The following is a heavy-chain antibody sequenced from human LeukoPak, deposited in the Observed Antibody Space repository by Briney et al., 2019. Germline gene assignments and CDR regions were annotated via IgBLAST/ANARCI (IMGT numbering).Heavy chain of an antibody. V-gene: IGHV3-48*04. CDR3: ARVVGSYGDFAY. J-gene: IGHJ4*02. CDR1: GFTFISYS. D-gene: IGHD3-16*01. Sequence: SGGSLRLSCAASGFTFISYSMNWVRQAPGKGLEWLSNITRSSSTIYYEDSQESRFTIPSDNAKTSLKVQMDILRAEDTAVYYGARVVGSYGDFAYWGQGTLVTVSS. CDR2: ITRSSSTI.